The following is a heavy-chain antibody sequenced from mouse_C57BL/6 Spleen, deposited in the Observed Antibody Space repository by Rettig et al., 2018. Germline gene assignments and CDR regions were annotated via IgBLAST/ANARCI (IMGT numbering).Heavy chain of an antibody. J-gene: IGHJ2*01. CDR3: ARRTGGYFDY. V-gene: IGHV2-2*01. Sequence: LGVIWSGGSTDYNAAFISRLSISKDNSKSQVFFKMNSLQADDTAIYYCARRTGGYFDYWGQGTTLTVSS. D-gene: IGHD4-1*01. CDR2: IWSGGST.